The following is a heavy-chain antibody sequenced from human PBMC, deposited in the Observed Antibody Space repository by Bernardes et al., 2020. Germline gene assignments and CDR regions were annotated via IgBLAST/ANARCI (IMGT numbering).Heavy chain of an antibody. CDR1: GGSISSSSYY. J-gene: IGHJ4*02. Sequence: SETLSLTCTVSGGSISSSSYYWGWIRQPPGKGLEWIGSIYYSGSTYYNPSLKSRVTISVDTSKNQFSLKLSSVTAADTAVYYCASILPLLLGAPVDYWGQGTLVTVSS. CDR3: ASILPLLLGAPVDY. CDR2: IYYSGST. V-gene: IGHV4-39*01. D-gene: IGHD2-15*01.